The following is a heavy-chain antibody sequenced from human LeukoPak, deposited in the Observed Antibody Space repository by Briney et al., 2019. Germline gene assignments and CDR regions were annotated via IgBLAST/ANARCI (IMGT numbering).Heavy chain of an antibody. CDR2: ISGGGGST. J-gene: IGHJ5*02. CDR1: EFTFSNYA. Sequence: GGSLRLSCAASEFTFSNYAMNWVRQAPGKGLEWVSGISGGGGSTYYADSVKGRLTISRDNSKNTLYLQLDSLRAEDTALYYCAKGSGINHYHWIDPWGQGTLVTVSS. CDR3: AKGSGINHYHWIDP. V-gene: IGHV3-23*01. D-gene: IGHD1-14*01.